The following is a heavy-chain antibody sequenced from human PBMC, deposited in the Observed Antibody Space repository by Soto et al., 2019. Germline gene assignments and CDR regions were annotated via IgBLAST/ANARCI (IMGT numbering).Heavy chain of an antibody. D-gene: IGHD4-17*01. V-gene: IGHV3-33*01. CDR3: ARGPTVTILYYFDY. J-gene: IGHJ4*02. CDR1: GFTFSSYG. CDR2: IWYDGSNK. Sequence: QVQLVESGGGVVQPGRSLRLSCAASGFTFSSYGMHWVRQAPGKGLEWVAVIWYDGSNKYYADSVKGRFTISRDNSKNTLYLQMNSLRAEDTAVYYCARGPTVTILYYFDYWGQGTLVTVSS.